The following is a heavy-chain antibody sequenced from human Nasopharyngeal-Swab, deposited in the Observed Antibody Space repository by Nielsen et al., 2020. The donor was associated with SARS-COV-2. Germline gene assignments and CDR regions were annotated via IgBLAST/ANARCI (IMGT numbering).Heavy chain of an antibody. CDR3: ARDLVLSVNDAFDI. CDR1: GFTFSSYS. CDR2: ISSSSSYI. Sequence: GESLKISCAASGFTFSSYSMNWVRQAPGKGLEWVSSISSSSSYIYYADSVKGRFTISRDNAKNSLYLQKNSLRAEDTAVYYCARDLVLSVNDAFDIWGQGTMVTVSS. V-gene: IGHV3-21*01. J-gene: IGHJ3*02. D-gene: IGHD4/OR15-4a*01.